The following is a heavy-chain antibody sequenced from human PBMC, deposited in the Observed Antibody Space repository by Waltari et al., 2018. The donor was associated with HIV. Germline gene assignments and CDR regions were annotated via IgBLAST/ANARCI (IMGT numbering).Heavy chain of an antibody. V-gene: IGHV3-7*01. CDR3: VAYDSSGPSEHDY. J-gene: IGHJ4*02. CDR2: IKQDGSEK. Sequence: EVQLVESGGGLVQPGGSLRLSCAASGFTFSSYWMSWVRQAPGKGLEWVANIKQDGSEKYYVDSVKGRFTISRDNAKNSLYLQMNSLRAEDTAVYYCVAYDSSGPSEHDYWGQGTLVTVSS. CDR1: GFTFSSYW. D-gene: IGHD3-22*01.